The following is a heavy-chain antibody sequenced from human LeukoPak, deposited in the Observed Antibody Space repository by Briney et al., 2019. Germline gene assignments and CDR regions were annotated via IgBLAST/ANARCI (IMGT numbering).Heavy chain of an antibody. D-gene: IGHD1-26*01. V-gene: IGHV4-59*01. Sequence: SETLSLTCSVSGGSIRTYYWSWIRQPPGKGLEWIGYVYFTGSTSYNPSLKSRVPISLDTSKKQFSLNLNSVTAADTAVYYCARAEYSGTYGDGFDIWGQGTRVTVSS. CDR2: VYFTGST. J-gene: IGHJ3*02. CDR3: ARAEYSGTYGDGFDI. CDR1: GGSIRTYY.